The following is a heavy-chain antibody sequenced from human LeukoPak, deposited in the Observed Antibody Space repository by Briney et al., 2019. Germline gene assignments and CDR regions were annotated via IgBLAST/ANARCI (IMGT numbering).Heavy chain of an antibody. CDR2: ISYDGSNR. CDR1: GFTFRSYA. Sequence: GGSLRLSCAAYGFTFRSYAMHWVRQAPGKGLEWVAVISYDGSNRYYADSVKGRFTISRDNSKNTLYLQMNSLRAEDTAVYYCARDRGSYSYYYYGMDVWGQGTTVTVSS. V-gene: IGHV3-30-3*01. J-gene: IGHJ6*02. D-gene: IGHD1-26*01. CDR3: ARDRGSYSYYYYGMDV.